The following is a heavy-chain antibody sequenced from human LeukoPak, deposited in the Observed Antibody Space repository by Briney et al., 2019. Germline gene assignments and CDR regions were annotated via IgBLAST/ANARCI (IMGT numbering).Heavy chain of an antibody. V-gene: IGHV3-49*04. J-gene: IGHJ4*02. D-gene: IGHD1-1*01. CDR1: GFTFGDYP. CDR3: LRALAPTVGNWCFDY. Sequence: PGQSLRLSCTASGFTFGDYPMSWVRQAPGKGLEWLTFITSKPYGETAEYAASVKGRFTISRDDSNGVAYLQMSYLKVDDSGIYYCLRALAPTVGNWCFDYSGQGTLVTVSS. CDR2: ITSKPYGETA.